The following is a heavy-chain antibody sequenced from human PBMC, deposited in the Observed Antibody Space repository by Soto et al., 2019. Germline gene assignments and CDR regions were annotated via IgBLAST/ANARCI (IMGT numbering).Heavy chain of an antibody. CDR1: GFTFDDYA. J-gene: IGHJ6*02. CDR3: AKDIGDTARTSPYYYYSGMDV. V-gene: IGHV3-9*01. D-gene: IGHD5-18*01. CDR2: ISWNSGSI. Sequence: PGGSLRLSCAASGFTFDDYAMHWVRQAPGKGLEWVSGISWNSGSIGYADSVKGRFTISRDNAKNSLYLQMNSLRAEDTALYYCAKDIGDTARTSPYYYYSGMDVWGQGTTVTVSS.